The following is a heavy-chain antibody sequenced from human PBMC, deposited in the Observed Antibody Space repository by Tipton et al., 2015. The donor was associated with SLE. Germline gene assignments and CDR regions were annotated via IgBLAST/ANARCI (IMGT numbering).Heavy chain of an antibody. CDR2: IYTSGST. V-gene: IGHV4-38-2*02. Sequence: TLSLTCAVSGYSISSGYYWGWIRQPPGKGLEWIGRIYTSGSTNYNPSLKSRVTISVDTSKNQFSLKLSSVTAADTAVYYCARDELDWYFDLWGRGTLVTVSS. CDR3: ARDELDWYFDL. CDR1: GYSISSGYY. D-gene: IGHD5-24*01. J-gene: IGHJ2*01.